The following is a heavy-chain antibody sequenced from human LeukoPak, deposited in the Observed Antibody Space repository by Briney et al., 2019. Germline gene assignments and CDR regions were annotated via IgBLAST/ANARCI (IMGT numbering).Heavy chain of an antibody. CDR2: ISWNSGSI. J-gene: IGHJ6*02. CDR1: GFTFDDYA. CDR3: AKDISSSSWYCYYGMDV. D-gene: IGHD6-13*01. V-gene: IGHV3-9*01. Sequence: GGSLRLSCAASGFTFDDYAMHWVRQAPGKGLEWVSGISWNSGSIGYADSVKGRFTISRDNAKNSLYLQMNSLRAEDTALYYCAKDISSSSWYCYYGMDVWGQGTTVTVSS.